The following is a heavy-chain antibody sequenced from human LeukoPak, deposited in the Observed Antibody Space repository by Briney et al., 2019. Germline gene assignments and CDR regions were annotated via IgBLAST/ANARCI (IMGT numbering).Heavy chain of an antibody. J-gene: IGHJ3*02. CDR2: IYPGDSDT. CDR1: GYSFTSYW. CDR3: AMRYCSGGSCYSFFTYDAFDI. D-gene: IGHD2-15*01. V-gene: IGHV5-51*01. Sequence: GESLKISCKGSGYSFTSYWIGWVRQMPGKGLEWMGIIYPGDSDTRYSPSFQGQVTTSADKSIGTAYLQWSSLKASDTAMYYCAMRYCSGGSCYSFFTYDAFDIWGQGTMVTVSS.